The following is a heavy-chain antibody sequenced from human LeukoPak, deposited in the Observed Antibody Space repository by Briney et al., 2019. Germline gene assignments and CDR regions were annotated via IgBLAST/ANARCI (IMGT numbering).Heavy chain of an antibody. CDR2: IYPGDSDT. V-gene: IGHV5-51*01. J-gene: IGHJ3*02. D-gene: IGHD6-6*01. Sequence: GESLKISCKGSGYSFTSYWIGWVRQMPGKGLEWMGIIYPGDSDTRYSPSFQGQVTISADKSISTAYLQWSSLKASDTAMYYCATPRRHSSSSYDAFDIWGQGTMVTVSS. CDR3: ATPRRHSSSSYDAFDI. CDR1: GYSFTSYW.